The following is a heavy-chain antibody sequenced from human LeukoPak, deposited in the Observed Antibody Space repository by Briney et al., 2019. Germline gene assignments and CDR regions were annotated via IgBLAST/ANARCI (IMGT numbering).Heavy chain of an antibody. Sequence: GGSLRLSCAASGFTFSSYGMHWVRQAPGKGLEWVAFIRYDGSNKYYADSVKGRFTISRDNSKNTLYLQMNSLRAEDTAVYYCAKSRYQLLYGGIDYWGQGTLVTVSS. CDR1: GFTFSSYG. J-gene: IGHJ4*02. V-gene: IGHV3-30*02. CDR2: IRYDGSNK. CDR3: AKSRYQLLYGGIDY. D-gene: IGHD2-2*02.